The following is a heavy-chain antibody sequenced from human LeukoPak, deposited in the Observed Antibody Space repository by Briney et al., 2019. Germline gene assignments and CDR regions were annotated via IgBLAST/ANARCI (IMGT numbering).Heavy chain of an antibody. CDR2: ISYSGST. D-gene: IGHD6-6*01. J-gene: IGHJ6*03. Sequence: PSETLSLTCTVSGGSISSYFWSWFRQPPGKGLEWIGYISYSGSTNYNPSLKSRVTISVDTSKNQFSLKLSSVTAADTAVYYCASGPSYSSSSDYYYYYMDVWGKGTTVTVSS. CDR1: GGSISSYF. CDR3: ASGPSYSSSSDYYYYYMDV. V-gene: IGHV4-59*01.